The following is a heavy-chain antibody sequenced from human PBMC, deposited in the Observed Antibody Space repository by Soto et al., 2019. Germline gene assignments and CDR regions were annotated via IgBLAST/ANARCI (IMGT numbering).Heavy chain of an antibody. J-gene: IGHJ5*02. V-gene: IGHV4-39*02. CDR2: LCNRGET. CDR1: GDSISRSSYC. CDR3: SRRAPEGFDP. Sequence: PSDTLSLTSTVSGDSISRSSYCWGWIRQPPGKSLGWIGSLCNRGETYSSPSLKSRVIVSVDPSKNHLSLNLISVTAADTALYYCSRRAPEGFDPWGQGTLVTVSS.